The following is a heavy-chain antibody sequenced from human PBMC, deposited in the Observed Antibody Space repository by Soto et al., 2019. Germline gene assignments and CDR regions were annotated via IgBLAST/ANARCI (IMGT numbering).Heavy chain of an antibody. D-gene: IGHD5-18*01. Sequence: PGGSLRLSCAASGFTFSSYGMHWVRQAPGKGLEWVAVISYDGSNKYYADSVKGRFTISRDNSKNTLYLQMNSLRAEDTAVYYCAKDRWDTAMVREIDYWGQGTLVTVSS. V-gene: IGHV3-30*18. CDR2: ISYDGSNK. CDR1: GFTFSSYG. CDR3: AKDRWDTAMVREIDY. J-gene: IGHJ4*02.